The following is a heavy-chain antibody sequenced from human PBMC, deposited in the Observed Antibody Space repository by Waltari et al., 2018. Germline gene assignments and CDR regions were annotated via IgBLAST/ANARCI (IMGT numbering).Heavy chain of an antibody. J-gene: IGHJ4*02. CDR3: ARVSWGYDYDY. CDR1: GGSTRSYY. CDR2: IFYSGST. D-gene: IGHD5-12*01. V-gene: IGHV4-59*01. Sequence: QVQLQESGPGLVKPPETLSLTCTVSGGSTRSYYWSWIRQPPGKGLEWIGHIFYSGSTNYNPSLKSRVTLSVDTSKNQVSLKLSSVTAADTAVYYCARVSWGYDYDYWGQGTLVTVSS.